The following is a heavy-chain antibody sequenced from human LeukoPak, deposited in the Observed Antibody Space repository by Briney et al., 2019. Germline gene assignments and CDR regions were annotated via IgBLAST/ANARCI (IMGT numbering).Heavy chain of an antibody. V-gene: IGHV5-10-1*01. Sequence: GASLKISCKGSGYSFTNYWISWVRQIPGKGLELMGRIDPSDSYTKYSPSFEGHVTISVDKSISTAFLQWNSLKASDSAMYYCATGASKVTTDFANYWGQGTQVAVSS. J-gene: IGHJ4*02. D-gene: IGHD4-17*01. CDR3: ATGASKVTTDFANY. CDR2: IDPSDSYT. CDR1: GYSFTNYW.